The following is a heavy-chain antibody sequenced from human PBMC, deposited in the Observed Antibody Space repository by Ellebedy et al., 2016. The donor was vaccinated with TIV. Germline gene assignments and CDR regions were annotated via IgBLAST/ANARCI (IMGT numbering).Heavy chain of an antibody. Sequence: AASVKVSCKASGYTFTKFPMHWLRQAPGQRLEWMGWTNADNGDTKYSQKFQGRVTFLRDTSASTAYMELSSLRSEDTAIYYCARDLGSTSWNGDAFDVWGQGTMVTVSS. CDR3: ARDLGSTSWNGDAFDV. V-gene: IGHV1-3*01. D-gene: IGHD6-13*01. J-gene: IGHJ3*01. CDR1: GYTFTKFP. CDR2: TNADNGDT.